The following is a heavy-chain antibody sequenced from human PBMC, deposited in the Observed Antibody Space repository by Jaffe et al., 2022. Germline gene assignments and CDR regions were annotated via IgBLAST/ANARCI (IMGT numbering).Heavy chain of an antibody. CDR2: ISSNGGST. V-gene: IGHV3-64*01. Sequence: EVQLVESGGGLVQPGGSLRLSCAASGFTFSSYAMHWVRQAPGKGLEYVSAISSNGGSTYYANSVKGRFTISRDNSKNTLYLQMGSLRAEDMAVYYCARDPGGLYCSGGSCIYYYMDVWGKGTTVTVSS. CDR3: ARDPGGLYCSGGSCIYYYMDV. J-gene: IGHJ6*03. CDR1: GFTFSSYA. D-gene: IGHD2-15*01.